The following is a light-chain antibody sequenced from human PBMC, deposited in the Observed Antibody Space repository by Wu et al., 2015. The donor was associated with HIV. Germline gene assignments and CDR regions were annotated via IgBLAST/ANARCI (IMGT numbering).Light chain of an antibody. CDR2: AAS. J-gene: IGKJ1*01. CDR3: QQSYSRPWT. Sequence: DIQMTQSPSSLSASIGDRVTTTCRASQSIDSYLNWYQQKPGKAPKFLIYAASSLRSGVPSRFSGSGSGTDFTLTISSLQPEDFATYYCQQSYSRPWTFGQGTKVEIK. CDR1: QSIDSY. V-gene: IGKV1-39*01.